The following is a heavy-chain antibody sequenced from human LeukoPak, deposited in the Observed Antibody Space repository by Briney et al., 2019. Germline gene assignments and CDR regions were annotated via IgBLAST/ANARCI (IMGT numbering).Heavy chain of an antibody. J-gene: IGHJ4*02. V-gene: IGHV3-74*01. CDR3: AREAKVGGALQY. D-gene: IGHD1-26*01. Sequence: GGSLRLSCAASGFTFSDYWMHWVRQAPGKGLVWVSRINTDGSFTRCADSVQGRFTISRDTAKNTLFLQMNSLRAEDTAVYYCAREAKVGGALQYWGQGILVTVSS. CDR2: INTDGSFT. CDR1: GFTFSDYW.